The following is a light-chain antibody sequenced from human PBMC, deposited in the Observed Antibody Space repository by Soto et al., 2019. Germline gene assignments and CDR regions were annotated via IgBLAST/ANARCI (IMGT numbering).Light chain of an antibody. CDR1: SSDVGYYNY. CDR2: EVS. Sequence: QSVLTQPASVSGSPGQSITISCTGTSSDVGYYNYVSWYLQHPGKAPKLMIYEVSNRPSGVSNRFSGSKSGTTASLTISGLQVEDEADYYCSSYTSSSTHVVFGSGTKVTVL. CDR3: SSYTSSSTHVV. V-gene: IGLV2-14*01. J-gene: IGLJ1*01.